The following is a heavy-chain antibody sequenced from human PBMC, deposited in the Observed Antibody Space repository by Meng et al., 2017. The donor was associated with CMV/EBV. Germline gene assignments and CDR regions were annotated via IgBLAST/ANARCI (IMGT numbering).Heavy chain of an antibody. Sequence: ASVKVSCKSSGYTFITYYMNWVRQAPGQGLEWMGIISPSDGNTKYAQKFQGRVTLTRDTSTSTVYMELGSLRSEDTAVYYCARVGGVVPAYYYGMDVWGQGTTVTVSS. D-gene: IGHD2-2*01. CDR3: ARVGGVVPAYYYGMDV. CDR2: ISPSDGNT. J-gene: IGHJ6*02. V-gene: IGHV1-46*01. CDR1: GYTFITYY.